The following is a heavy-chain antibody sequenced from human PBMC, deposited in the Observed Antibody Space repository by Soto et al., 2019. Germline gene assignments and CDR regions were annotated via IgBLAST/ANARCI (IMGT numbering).Heavy chain of an antibody. V-gene: IGHV1-69*02. Sequence: SVKVSCKASGGTFSSYTISWVRQAPGQGLEWMGRIIPILGIANYAQKFQGRVTITADKSTSTAYMELSSLRSEDTAVYYCASLTYYYDSSGYRMGNYYYGMDVWGQGTTVTVSS. CDR2: IIPILGIA. D-gene: IGHD3-22*01. J-gene: IGHJ6*02. CDR1: GGTFSSYT. CDR3: ASLTYYYDSSGYRMGNYYYGMDV.